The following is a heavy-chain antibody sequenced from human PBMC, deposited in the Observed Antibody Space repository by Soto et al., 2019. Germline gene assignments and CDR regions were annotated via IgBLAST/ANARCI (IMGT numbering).Heavy chain of an antibody. D-gene: IGHD3-3*01. CDR3: ARGGITIFGVVIMDKWFDP. V-gene: IGHV4-34*01. CDR2: INHSGST. J-gene: IGHJ5*02. CDR1: GGSFSGYY. Sequence: ETLSLTCAVYGGSFSGYYWSWIRQPPGKGLEWIGEINHSGSTNYNPSLKSRVTISVDTSKNQFSLKLSSVTAADTAVYYCARGGITIFGVVIMDKWFDPWGQGTLVTVSS.